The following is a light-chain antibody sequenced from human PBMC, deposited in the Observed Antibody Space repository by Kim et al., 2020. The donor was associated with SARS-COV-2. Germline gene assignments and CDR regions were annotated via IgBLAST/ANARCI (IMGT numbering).Light chain of an antibody. CDR2: EVS. CDR3: SSYTSNSTWV. CDR1: SSDVGSEDR. Sequence: GQSGASAGNRTSSDVGSEDRVSWYQQPPGTAPKVMIYEVSNRPSGVPDRFSGSKSGNPASLTISGLQAEDEADYYCSSYTSNSTWVFGGGTQLTVL. J-gene: IGLJ3*02. V-gene: IGLV2-18*02.